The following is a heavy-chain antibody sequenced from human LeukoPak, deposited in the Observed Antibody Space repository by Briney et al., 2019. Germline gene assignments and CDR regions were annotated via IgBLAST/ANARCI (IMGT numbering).Heavy chain of an antibody. J-gene: IGHJ4*02. CDR2: ITASGTAM. V-gene: IGHV3-48*02. D-gene: IGHD1-26*01. CDR3: ASSGSYRFDY. Sequence: GGSLRLTCAASGFTFSSYSMNWVRQAPGKGLEWVSHITASGTAMFYADSVKGRFTISRDNAKNLLYLQMNSLRDEDTAVYYCASSGSYRFDYWGQGTLVTVSS. CDR1: GFTFSSYS.